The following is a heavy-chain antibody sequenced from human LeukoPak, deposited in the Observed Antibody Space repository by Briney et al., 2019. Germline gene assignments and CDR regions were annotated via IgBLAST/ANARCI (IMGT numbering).Heavy chain of an antibody. D-gene: IGHD3-10*02. V-gene: IGHV1-18*01. Sequence: ASVKVSCKASGYTFTSYGISWVRQATGQGLEWMGWISAYNGNTNYAQKLQGRVTMTTDTSTSTAYMELRSLRSDDTAVYYCARDMLSNGLFDYWGQGTLVTVSS. CDR1: GYTFTSYG. CDR2: ISAYNGNT. CDR3: ARDMLSNGLFDY. J-gene: IGHJ4*02.